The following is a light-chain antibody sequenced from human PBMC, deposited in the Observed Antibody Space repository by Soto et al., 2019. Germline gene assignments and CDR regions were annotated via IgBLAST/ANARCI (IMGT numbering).Light chain of an antibody. V-gene: IGKV1-39*01. CDR1: QSFSSY. CDR2: AAS. CDR3: QQSYSTPYT. J-gene: IGKJ2*01. Sequence: DIQMTQSPSSLSASVGDRVTITCRASQSFSSYLDWYQQTPGKAPKLLIYAASSLQSGVPSRFSGSGSGTDFTLIISSLQPEDFATYYCQQSYSTPYTFGQGTKLEIK.